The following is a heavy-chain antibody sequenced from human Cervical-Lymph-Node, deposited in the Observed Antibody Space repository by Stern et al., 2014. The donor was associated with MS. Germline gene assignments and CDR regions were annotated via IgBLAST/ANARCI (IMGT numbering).Heavy chain of an antibody. V-gene: IGHV1-69*01. CDR2: LFPVFGTP. Sequence: QVQLVHSGAEVTKPGSSAKVSCKASGGTFSKFPSSWVRQAPGQVLEWMGGLFPVFGTPTYAQEFRGRVTITADVSTSTVYMELSSLRSDDTAVYYCALSSETSDRWYSLGYDLWGQGTLVTVSS. J-gene: IGHJ5*02. D-gene: IGHD6-13*01. CDR1: GGTFSKFP. CDR3: ALSSETSDRWYSLGYDL.